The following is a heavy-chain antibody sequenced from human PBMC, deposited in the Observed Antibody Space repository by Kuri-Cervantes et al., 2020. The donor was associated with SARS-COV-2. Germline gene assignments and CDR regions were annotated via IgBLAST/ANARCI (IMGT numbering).Heavy chain of an antibody. CDR3: ATKRESVRERPATMHNMPPRDAFDI. Sequence: GESLKTFCSASGCTFGSSGMHWVRQAPGKGLEWVAVIWYDGSNKYYADSVKGRFTISRDNSKNTLYLQMNSLRSEDTAIYYCATKRESVRERPATMHNMPPRDAFDIWGQGTMVTVSS. CDR2: IWYDGSNK. CDR1: GCTFGSSG. V-gene: IGHV3-30*02. D-gene: IGHD1-7*01. J-gene: IGHJ3*02.